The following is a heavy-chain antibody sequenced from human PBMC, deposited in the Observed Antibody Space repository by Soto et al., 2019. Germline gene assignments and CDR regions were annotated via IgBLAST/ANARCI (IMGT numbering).Heavy chain of an antibody. CDR1: GINFINAW. CDR2: IKNKADGGTT. Sequence: ESGGDLVKPGGCLRLSCAVSGINFINAWMSWVRQSPGKGLEWVGRIKNKADGGTTDYAAPVRGRFTISRDDSENTLFLQMNSLEIEDTALYYCTTDPGDYEDFWGQGTLVTVSS. CDR3: TTDPGDYEDF. D-gene: IGHD4-17*01. J-gene: IGHJ4*02. V-gene: IGHV3-15*01.